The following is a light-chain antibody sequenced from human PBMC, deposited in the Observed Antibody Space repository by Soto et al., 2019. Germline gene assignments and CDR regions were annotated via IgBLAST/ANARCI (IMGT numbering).Light chain of an antibody. CDR1: SSDVGIYNL. J-gene: IGLJ2*01. CDR2: EDN. Sequence: QSVLTQPASVSGSPGQSITISCTGTSSDVGIYNLVSWYQQHPGKAPRLIIYEDNKRPSGISNRFSGSKSGNTASLTISGLQAEDEADYYCSSYTSSSTRVVFGGGTKLTVL. CDR3: SSYTSSSTRVV. V-gene: IGLV2-14*02.